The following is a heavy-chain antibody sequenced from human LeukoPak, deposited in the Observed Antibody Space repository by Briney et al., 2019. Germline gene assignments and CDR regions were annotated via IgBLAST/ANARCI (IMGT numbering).Heavy chain of an antibody. CDR1: GFTFSDYY. V-gene: IGHV3-11*06. CDR2: ISSSSSYT. D-gene: IGHD6-13*01. J-gene: IGHJ4*02. CDR3: AKDSKITSADYYFDY. Sequence: GGSLRLSCAASGFTFSDYYMSWIRQAPGKGLEWVSYISSSSSYTKYADSVRGRFTISRDNSKNTVYLQMDSLRVEDMAVYYCAKDSKITSADYYFDYWGLGTLVTVSS.